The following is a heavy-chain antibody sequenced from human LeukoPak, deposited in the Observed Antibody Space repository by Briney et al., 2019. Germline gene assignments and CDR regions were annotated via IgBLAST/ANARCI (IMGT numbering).Heavy chain of an antibody. J-gene: IGHJ5*02. Sequence: PSETLSLTCTVSGGSTSSYYWSWIRQPPGKGLEWIGYIYYSGSTNYNPSLKSRVTISVDTSKNQFSLELSSVTAADTAVYYCARGVVAARFWFDPWGQGTLVTVSS. CDR1: GGSTSSYY. D-gene: IGHD2-15*01. CDR3: ARGVVAARFWFDP. CDR2: IYYSGST. V-gene: IGHV4-59*01.